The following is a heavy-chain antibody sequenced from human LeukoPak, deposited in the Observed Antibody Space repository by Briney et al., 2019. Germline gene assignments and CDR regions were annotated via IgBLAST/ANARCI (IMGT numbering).Heavy chain of an antibody. J-gene: IGHJ3*02. CDR1: GGSISSYY. Sequence: SETLSLTCTVSGGSISSYYWSWIRQPPGKGLEWIGYIYYSGSTNYNPSLKSRVTMSAVTSKRQFSLKLSSVTAADTAVYYCARTGEPDAFDIWGQGTLVTVSS. V-gene: IGHV4-59*01. CDR2: IYYSGST. CDR3: ARTGEPDAFDI.